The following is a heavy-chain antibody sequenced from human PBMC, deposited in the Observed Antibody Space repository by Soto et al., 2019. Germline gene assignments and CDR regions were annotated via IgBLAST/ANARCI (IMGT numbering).Heavy chain of an antibody. Sequence: PSETLSLSCAVYGGFLSESYWTWIRQPPGKGLEWIGEINHVGGTNYNPSLKSRVTMSVDTSQNQFSLRLISVTAADTAMYFCVRIRYQLPSSVLWLDPWGQGTPVTVSS. V-gene: IGHV4-34*01. CDR1: GGFLSESY. J-gene: IGHJ5*02. D-gene: IGHD3-16*01. CDR3: VRIRYQLPSSVLWLDP. CDR2: INHVGGT.